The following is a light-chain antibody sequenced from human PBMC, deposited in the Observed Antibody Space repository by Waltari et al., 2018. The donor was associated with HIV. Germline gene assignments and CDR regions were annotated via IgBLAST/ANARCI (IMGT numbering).Light chain of an antibody. CDR1: SSDVGDYNY. CDR2: AVN. V-gene: IGLV2-11*01. J-gene: IGLJ3*02. CDR3: CSYADKYTWV. Sequence: QSALSQPRSVSGSPGPSVTISCTGTSSDVGDYNYVSWYQQHPGKAPQLMIFAVNKRPSGVPDRFAGSKSGNTASLTISGLQAEDEADYYCCSYADKYTWVFGGGTKLTVL.